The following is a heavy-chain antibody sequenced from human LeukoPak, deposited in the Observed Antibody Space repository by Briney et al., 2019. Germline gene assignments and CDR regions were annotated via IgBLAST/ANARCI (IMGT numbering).Heavy chain of an antibody. D-gene: IGHD5-12*01. CDR1: GFSFSSFA. V-gene: IGHV3-23*01. CDR2: ISGIGDST. Sequence: GESLKISCAASGFSFSSFAMSWVRQAPGKGLEWVSVISGIGDSTNYAESVKGRFTISRDNSKNTVYLLMNSLRGEDTAVYYCAKGPAKYSGYDYFEYWGQGTLVTVSS. CDR3: AKGPAKYSGYDYFEY. J-gene: IGHJ4*02.